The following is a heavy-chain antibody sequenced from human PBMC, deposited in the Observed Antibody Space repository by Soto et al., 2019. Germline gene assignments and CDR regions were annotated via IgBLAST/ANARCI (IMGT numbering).Heavy chain of an antibody. CDR3: TTGGYYFDY. Sequence: PGGSLRLSCVASGFIFSNAWMNWVRQAPGKGLEWVGRIKSKPAGGTIDYIAPVKGRFTISRDDSANTVFLEMNRLRTEDTGLYYCTTGGYYFDYWGQGTVVTVSS. CDR2: IKSKPAGGTI. J-gene: IGHJ4*02. CDR1: GFIFSNAW. V-gene: IGHV3-15*07.